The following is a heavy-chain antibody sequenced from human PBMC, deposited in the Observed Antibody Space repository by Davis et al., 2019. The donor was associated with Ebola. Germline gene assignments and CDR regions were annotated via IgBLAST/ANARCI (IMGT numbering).Heavy chain of an antibody. J-gene: IGHJ4*02. CDR1: GGSFSGYY. CDR3: ARLDDSSGIDY. CDR2: INHSGST. V-gene: IGHV4-34*01. Sequence: SETLSLTCAVYGGSFSGYYWSWIRQPPGKGLEWIGEINHSGSTNYNPSLKSRVTISVDTSKNQFSLKLSSVTAADTAVYYCARLDDSSGIDYWGQGTLVTVSP. D-gene: IGHD3-22*01.